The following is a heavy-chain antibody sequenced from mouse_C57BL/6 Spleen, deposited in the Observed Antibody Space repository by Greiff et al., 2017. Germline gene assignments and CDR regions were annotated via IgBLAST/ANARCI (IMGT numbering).Heavy chain of an antibody. CDR1: GYTFTSYW. J-gene: IGHJ2*01. V-gene: IGHV1-69*01. CDR2: IDPSDSYT. Sequence: VQLQQPGAELVMPGASVKLSCKASGYTFTSYWMHWVKQRPGQGLEWIGEIDPSDSYTNYNQKFKGKSTLTVDKSSSTAYMQLSSLTSEDSAVYYCSRYVGGTDYWGQGTTLTVSS. CDR3: SRYVGGTDY. D-gene: IGHD3-3*01.